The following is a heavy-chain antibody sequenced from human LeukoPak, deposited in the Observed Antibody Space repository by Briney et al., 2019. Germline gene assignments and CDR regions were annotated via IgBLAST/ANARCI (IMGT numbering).Heavy chain of an antibody. CDR1: GFTVSSIY. V-gene: IGHV3-66*01. CDR2: IYSDGNT. Sequence: GGSLRLSCAASGFTVSSIYMTWVRQAPGKGLEWVSVIYSDGNTYYADSVKGRFTISRDISKNTVYLQMNSLRAEDTAVYYCVRSSWDYWGQGTLVTVSS. J-gene: IGHJ4*02. CDR3: VRSSWDY. D-gene: IGHD2-15*01.